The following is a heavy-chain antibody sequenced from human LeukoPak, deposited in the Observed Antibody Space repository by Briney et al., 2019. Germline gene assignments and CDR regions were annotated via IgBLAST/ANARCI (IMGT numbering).Heavy chain of an antibody. J-gene: IGHJ4*02. CDR3: ARAFGYSMSLDY. CDR1: GFTFSSYA. V-gene: IGHV3-30-3*01. D-gene: IGHD4-11*01. CDR2: ISYDGSNK. Sequence: GGSLRLSCAASGFTFSSYAMHWVRQAPGKGLEWVAVISYDGSNKYYADSVRGRFTISRDNSKNTLYLQMNSLRAEDTAVYYCARAFGYSMSLDYWGQGTLVTVSS.